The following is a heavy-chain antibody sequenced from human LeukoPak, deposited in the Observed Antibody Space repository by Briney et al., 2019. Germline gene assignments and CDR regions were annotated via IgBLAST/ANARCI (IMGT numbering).Heavy chain of an antibody. D-gene: IGHD3-10*01. J-gene: IGHJ4*02. V-gene: IGHV3-23*01. CDR3: AKDFPMVRGGYSDY. Sequence: GGSLRLSCAASGFTFSSYAMTWVRQAPGKGLEWVSGISGSGAITYYAESMKGRVTISRDNSKNTLYLQMNSLRAEDTAVYYCAKDFPMVRGGYSDYWGQGTLVTVSS. CDR2: ISGSGAIT. CDR1: GFTFSSYA.